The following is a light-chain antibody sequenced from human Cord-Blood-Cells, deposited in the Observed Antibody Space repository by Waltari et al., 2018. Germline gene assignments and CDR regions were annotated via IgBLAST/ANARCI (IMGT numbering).Light chain of an antibody. Sequence: QSAPTQPASVSGSPGPSITISCTGTSSDVGSYNLVSWYQQHPGKAPKLMIYEVSKRPSGVSNRFSGSKSGNTASLTISGLQAEDEADYYCCSYAGSSTLVFGGGTKLTVL. CDR3: CSYAGSSTLV. CDR1: SSDVGSYNL. V-gene: IGLV2-23*02. J-gene: IGLJ2*01. CDR2: EVS.